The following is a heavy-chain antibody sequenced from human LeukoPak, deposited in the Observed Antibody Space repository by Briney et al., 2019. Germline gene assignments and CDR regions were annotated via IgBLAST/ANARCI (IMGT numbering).Heavy chain of an antibody. Sequence: SETLSLTCTVSGGSISTYYWSWIRQPAGMGLEWIGYIYYTGTTNYNPSLKSRVTMSVDTSKTQFSLKLSSVTAADTAVYYCARVTYSSSSISLVAFDIWGQGTMVTVSS. CDR3: ARVTYSSSSISLVAFDI. CDR2: IYYTGTT. J-gene: IGHJ3*02. V-gene: IGHV4-59*12. CDR1: GGSISTYY. D-gene: IGHD6-6*01.